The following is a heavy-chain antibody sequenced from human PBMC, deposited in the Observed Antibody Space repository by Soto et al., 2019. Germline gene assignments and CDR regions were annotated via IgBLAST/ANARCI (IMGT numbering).Heavy chain of an antibody. CDR3: ARGPDHSKVGY. Sequence: PSETLSLTCSVSGGSVTGSCWSWVRQPPGKGLEWIGCIDYNGRAHYNPSLTSRISMSLDTSNNHFSLKLSSVTAADTAVCYCARGPDHSKVGYWGQGTLVT. CDR1: GGSVTGSC. D-gene: IGHD4-4*01. V-gene: IGHV4-59*02. CDR2: IDYNGRA. J-gene: IGHJ4*02.